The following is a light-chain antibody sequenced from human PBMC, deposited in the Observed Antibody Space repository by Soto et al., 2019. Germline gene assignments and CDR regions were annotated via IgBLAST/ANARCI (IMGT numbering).Light chain of an antibody. CDR3: QQSYSILVT. Sequence: IQMTQSPSSLSASVGDRVTITCRASQSIGTYLNWYRQRPGKAPELLIFLASTLQSGVPSRFSGSGSGTDFSLTISSLQPEDFATYYCQQSYSILVTFGGGTKVQI. V-gene: IGKV1-39*01. J-gene: IGKJ4*01. CDR2: LAS. CDR1: QSIGTY.